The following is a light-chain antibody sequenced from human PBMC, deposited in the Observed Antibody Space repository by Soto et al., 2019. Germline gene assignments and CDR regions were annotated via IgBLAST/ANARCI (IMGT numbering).Light chain of an antibody. Sequence: VLTQSPLSLPVTLRQPASISCRSSQSLVYRDGNVYLNWFHQRPGQSPRRLIYKVSNRDSGVPDRFSGSGSGTDFTLKISRVEAEDVGIYYCMQGTHWPLTFGGGTKVDIK. J-gene: IGKJ4*01. CDR1: QSLVYRDGNVY. V-gene: IGKV2-30*01. CDR3: MQGTHWPLT. CDR2: KVS.